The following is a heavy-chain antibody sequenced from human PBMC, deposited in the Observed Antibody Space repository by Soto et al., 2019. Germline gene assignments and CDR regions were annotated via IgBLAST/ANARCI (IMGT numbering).Heavy chain of an antibody. CDR2: SSYDGRET. V-gene: IGHV3-30*03. CDR1: DFDFSSYG. J-gene: IGHJ4*02. D-gene: IGHD3-10*01. Sequence: GGSLRLSCAASDFDFSSYGIHWVRQAPGKGLEWVAASSYDGRETFYADSAKGRFTVSKEMSKNTAFLQMNALRHEDTAVYFCARDSGWPILNFHNWGPGTTVTVYS. CDR3: ARDSGWPILNFHN.